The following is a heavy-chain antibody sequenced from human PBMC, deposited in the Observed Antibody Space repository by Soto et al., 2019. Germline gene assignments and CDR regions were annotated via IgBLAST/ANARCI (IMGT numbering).Heavy chain of an antibody. Sequence: GASVKFSCKASGYTFTSYYMHWVRQAPGQGLEWMGLILILFGTTDYAQKIQDRVTITADKATDTAYLELSSLRSEDTAVYFCAKALDVGAPWFHPWGQGTLVTAPQ. CDR1: GYTFTSYY. V-gene: IGHV1-69*06. CDR3: AKALDVGAPWFHP. J-gene: IGHJ5*02. D-gene: IGHD1-26*01. CDR2: ILILFGTT.